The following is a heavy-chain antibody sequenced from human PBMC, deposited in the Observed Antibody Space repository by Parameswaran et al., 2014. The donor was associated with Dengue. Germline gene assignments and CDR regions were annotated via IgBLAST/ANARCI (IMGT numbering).Heavy chain of an antibody. V-gene: IGHV1-18*01. D-gene: IGHD3-10*01. CDR2: ISAYNGNT. CDR3: AVTMVQGGNYNPFDY. Sequence: WVRQAPGQGLEWMGWISAYNGNTNYAQKLQGRVTMTTDTSTSTAYMELRSLRSDDTAVYYCAVTMVQGGNYNPFDYWGQGTLVTVSS. J-gene: IGHJ4*02.